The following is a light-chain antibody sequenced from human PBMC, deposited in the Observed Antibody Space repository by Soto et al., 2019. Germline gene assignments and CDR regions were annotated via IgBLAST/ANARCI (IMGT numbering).Light chain of an antibody. V-gene: IGKV1-39*01. Sequence: DIQLTQSPASLSASVGDRVTITSRANLTITNYLHWYQQKSGRVPKLLISAVSNLQGGVPSRFSGRGSGTDFSLTISSLRLEDFATYFCQQPYTVPFTFGGGTKVDIK. CDR1: LTITNY. CDR3: QQPYTVPFT. J-gene: IGKJ4*01. CDR2: AVS.